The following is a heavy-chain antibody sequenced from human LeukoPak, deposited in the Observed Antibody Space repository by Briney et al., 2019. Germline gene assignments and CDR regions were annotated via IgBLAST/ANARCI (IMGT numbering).Heavy chain of an antibody. Sequence: GASVKVSCKASGYTFTSYGISWVRETPGQGLEWMGWISAYNGNTNYAQKLQGRVTMTTDTSTSTAYMERRSLRSDDTAVYYCAREWALGLSPFDYWGQGTLVTVSS. J-gene: IGHJ4*02. CDR2: ISAYNGNT. CDR1: GYTFTSYG. V-gene: IGHV1-18*01. D-gene: IGHD1-26*01. CDR3: AREWALGLSPFDY.